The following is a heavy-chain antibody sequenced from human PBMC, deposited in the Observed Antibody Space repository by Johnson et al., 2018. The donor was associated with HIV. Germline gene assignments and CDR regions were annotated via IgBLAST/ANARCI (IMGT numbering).Heavy chain of an antibody. CDR1: GFTFRSYG. D-gene: IGHD7-27*01. CDR3: TKDRTNWGYDAFDI. J-gene: IGHJ3*02. CDR2: VSYDGTNE. V-gene: IGHV3-30*18. Sequence: QVQLVESGGGVVQPGRSLRLSCVASGFTFRSYGMHWVRQAPGKGLEWVAFVSYDGTNEFYADSVKGRFTVSRDSSKNTLFLQMNSRRAEDTAVYFCTKDRTNWGYDAFDIWGQGTMVTVSS.